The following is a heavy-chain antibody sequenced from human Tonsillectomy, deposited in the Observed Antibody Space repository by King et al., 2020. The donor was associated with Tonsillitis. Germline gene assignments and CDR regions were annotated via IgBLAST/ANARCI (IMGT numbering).Heavy chain of an antibody. Sequence: EVQLVESGGGLVQPGGSLRLSFAASGFTFSSNAMSWVRQAPGKGLEWVSGISGSGGSTNYADSVKGRFTISRDSSKNTLYLQMNSLRAEDTAVYYCAKAVKYYLDSSEYYFDYWGQGSLVTVSS. CDR1: GFTFSSNA. CDR3: AKAVKYYLDSSEYYFDY. D-gene: IGHD3-22*01. J-gene: IGHJ4*02. V-gene: IGHV3-23*04. CDR2: ISGSGGST.